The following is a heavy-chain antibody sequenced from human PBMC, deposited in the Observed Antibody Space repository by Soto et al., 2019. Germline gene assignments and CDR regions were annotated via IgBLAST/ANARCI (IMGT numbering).Heavy chain of an antibody. CDR3: AHRRAYCSGGGCYGDNMDV. CDR2: IHWDYDK. Sequence: QLTLKESGPTLVKPTQTLTLTCTFSGFSLSTSGVGVGWIRQPPGKALEWLALIHWDYDKRYSPSLKSRLTSQRYTSKNLVVLMMTNMDPVDAATYYCAHRRAYCSGGGCYGDNMDVGGQGTTVTVSS. V-gene: IGHV2-5*02. CDR1: GFSLSTSGVG. J-gene: IGHJ6*02. D-gene: IGHD2-15*01.